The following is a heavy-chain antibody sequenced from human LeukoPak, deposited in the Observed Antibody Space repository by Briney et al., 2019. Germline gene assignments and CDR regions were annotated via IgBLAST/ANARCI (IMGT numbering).Heavy chain of an antibody. Sequence: SETLSLTCTVSGFFIISGYYWGWIRQPPGKGLERIASIYRNGNTFYNPSLQSRVTISVDTSRNQISLQLGSATAADTAVYYCARAYSRTPGDYYFDSWGQGTVVTVSS. CDR3: ARAYSRTPGDYYFDS. J-gene: IGHJ4*02. CDR1: GFFIISGYY. D-gene: IGHD4-11*01. V-gene: IGHV4-38-2*02. CDR2: IYRNGNT.